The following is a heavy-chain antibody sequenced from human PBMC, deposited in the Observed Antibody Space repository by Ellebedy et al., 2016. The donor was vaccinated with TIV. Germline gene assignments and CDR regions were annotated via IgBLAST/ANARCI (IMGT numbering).Heavy chain of an antibody. D-gene: IGHD1-26*01. CDR3: ARDPEGATAYYYYYGLDV. CDR2: ISDSSSSV. J-gene: IGHJ6*02. CDR1: GFTFSRYN. Sequence: GESLKISCAASGFTFSRYNMHWVRQAPGKGLEWISYISDSSSSVYYADSVEGRFTISRDNAKNSLYLQLNSLRDEDTAVYYCARDPEGATAYYYYYGLDVWGQGTTVIVSS. V-gene: IGHV3-48*02.